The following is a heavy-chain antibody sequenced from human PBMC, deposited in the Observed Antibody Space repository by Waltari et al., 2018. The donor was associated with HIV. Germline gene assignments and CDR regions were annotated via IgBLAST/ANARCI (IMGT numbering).Heavy chain of an antibody. J-gene: IGHJ4*02. V-gene: IGHV3-33*03. CDR2: IWYDGSGR. D-gene: IGHD6-19*01. CDR1: GLSFSDYG. CDR3: AKAQEISWKWLVPFDY. Sequence: QVQLVESGGGVLKSGRSLRLSCAASGLSFSDYGMHWVRQLPGMGLEWVAFIWYDGSGRNYADSVKGRFTISRDNSKNTLYLQMNSLRAEDTAIYYCAKAQEISWKWLVPFDYWGQGTLVTVSS.